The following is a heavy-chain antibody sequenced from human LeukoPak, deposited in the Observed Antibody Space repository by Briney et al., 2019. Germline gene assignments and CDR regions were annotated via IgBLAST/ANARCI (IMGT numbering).Heavy chain of an antibody. J-gene: IGHJ3*02. V-gene: IGHV3-11*04. D-gene: IGHD3-10*01. CDR1: GFIFGDYY. Sequence: GGSLRLSCAASGFIFGDYYMSWIRQAPGKGLEWVSYISSSGSTIYYADSLSVRFTISRDSSKNTLSLQMNSLRAEDTAMYYCAKDGRQRKTYYYASGGANAFDIWGQGTMVTVSS. CDR2: ISSSGSTI. CDR3: AKDGRQRKTYYYASGGANAFDI.